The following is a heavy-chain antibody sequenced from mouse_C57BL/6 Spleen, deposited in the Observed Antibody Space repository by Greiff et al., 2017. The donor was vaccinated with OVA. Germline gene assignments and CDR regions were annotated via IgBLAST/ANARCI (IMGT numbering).Heavy chain of an antibody. V-gene: IGHV1-54*01. J-gene: IGHJ2*01. CDR3: ARSITTVVATDY. CDR1: GYAFTNYL. D-gene: IGHD1-1*01. CDR2: INPGSGGT. Sequence: VQLQQSGAELVRPGTSVKVSCKASGYAFTNYLIEWVKQRPGQGLEWIGVINPGSGGTNYNEKFKGKATLTADKSSSTAYMQLSSLTSEDSAVYFCARSITTVVATDYWGQGTTLTVSS.